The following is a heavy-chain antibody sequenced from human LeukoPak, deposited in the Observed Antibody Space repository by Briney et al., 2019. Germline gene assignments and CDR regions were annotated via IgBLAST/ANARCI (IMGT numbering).Heavy chain of an antibody. D-gene: IGHD6-19*01. Sequence: GGSLRLSCAASGFTFSSYAMSWVRQAPGKGLEWVSAISGSGGSTYYADSVKGRFTISRDNSKNTLYLQMNSLRAEDTAVYYCAKDPGIAVAGTPGYWGQGTLDTVSS. J-gene: IGHJ4*02. CDR1: GFTFSSYA. V-gene: IGHV3-23*01. CDR2: ISGSGGST. CDR3: AKDPGIAVAGTPGY.